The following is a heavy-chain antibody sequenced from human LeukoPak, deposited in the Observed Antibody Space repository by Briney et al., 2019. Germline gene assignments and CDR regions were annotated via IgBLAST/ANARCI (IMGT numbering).Heavy chain of an antibody. CDR3: ARSPDYGDPYWYFDL. V-gene: IGHV3-53*01. CDR1: GFTVSSNY. D-gene: IGHD4-17*01. CDR2: IYRGGST. J-gene: IGHJ2*01. Sequence: GASLRLSCAASGFTVSSNYMSWVRQAPGKGLEWVSVIYRGGSTHYAGSVEGRLTISRDKSKNTVYLQLNSLRDEDTAVYYCARSPDYGDPYWYFDLWGRGTLVTVSS.